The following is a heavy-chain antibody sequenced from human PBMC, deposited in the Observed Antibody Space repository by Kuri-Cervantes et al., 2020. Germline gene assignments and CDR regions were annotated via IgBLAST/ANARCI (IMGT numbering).Heavy chain of an antibody. J-gene: IGHJ4*02. V-gene: IGHV4-34*01. D-gene: IGHD6-19*01. Sequence: SQTLSLTCAVYGGSFSGYFWSWIRQPPGKGLEWIGEINHSGSTNYNPSLKSRVTASVDTSKNQFSLKLSSVTAADTAVYYCARDEYSSGWYSDYWGQGTLVTVSS. CDR2: INHSGST. CDR1: GGSFSGYF. CDR3: ARDEYSSGWYSDY.